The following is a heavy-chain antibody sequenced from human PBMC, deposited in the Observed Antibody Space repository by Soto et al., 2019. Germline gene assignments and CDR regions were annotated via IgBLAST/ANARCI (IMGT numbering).Heavy chain of an antibody. J-gene: IGHJ4*02. V-gene: IGHV4-30-2*01. CDR3: TRGYAAHLSLLYFGT. CDR1: GASMTTGGFS. Sequence: SETLSLTCAVSGASMTTGGFSWTWVRQPPGGGLEWIGHVYHRASTQYNPSLKGRVSISVDTSRSLFSLRLTSLTAADTAVYFCTRGYAAHLSLLYFGTWGQGTPVTVSS. D-gene: IGHD2-2*01. CDR2: VYHRAST.